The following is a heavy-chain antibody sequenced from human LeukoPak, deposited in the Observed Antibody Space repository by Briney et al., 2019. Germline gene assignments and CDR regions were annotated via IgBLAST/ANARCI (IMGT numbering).Heavy chain of an antibody. V-gene: IGHV3-11*01. CDR2: ISSSGSTI. Sequence: PGGSLRLSCAASGFTFSDYYMSWIRQAPGKGLEWVSYISSSGSTIYYADSVKGRFTISRDNAKNSLYLQMNSLRAEDTAVYYCAKDRSRYNWNLNLYTDYWGQGTLVTVSS. J-gene: IGHJ4*02. CDR3: AKDRSRYNWNLNLYTDY. CDR1: GFTFSDYY. D-gene: IGHD1-7*01.